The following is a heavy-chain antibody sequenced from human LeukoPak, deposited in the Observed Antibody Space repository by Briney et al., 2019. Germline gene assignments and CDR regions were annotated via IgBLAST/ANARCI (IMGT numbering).Heavy chain of an antibody. CDR2: ICSDGST. CDR1: RFTVTINY. D-gene: IGHD2-2*01. CDR3: ARAIQSQLLKGYFDF. Sequence: PGGSLRLSCAASRFTVTINYMTWVRQAPGKGLECVSVICSDGSTYYADSVKGRFSISRDHSKNTVFLQMNSLRAEDTAVYYCARAIQSQLLKGYFDFWGQGALVTVSS. V-gene: IGHV3-53*01. J-gene: IGHJ4*02.